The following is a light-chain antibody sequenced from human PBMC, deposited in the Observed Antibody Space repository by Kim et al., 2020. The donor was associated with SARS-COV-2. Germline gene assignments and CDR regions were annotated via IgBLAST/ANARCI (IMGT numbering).Light chain of an antibody. Sequence: ASVGDRVTITCRASQTIIKRLAWYQQRPGKAPHLLIYDAYSLESGVPSRFSGSGSGTEFTLTISSLQPDDFATYYCQQYNTYPLTFGGGTKVDIK. CDR2: DAY. V-gene: IGKV1-5*01. J-gene: IGKJ4*01. CDR1: QTIIKR. CDR3: QQYNTYPLT.